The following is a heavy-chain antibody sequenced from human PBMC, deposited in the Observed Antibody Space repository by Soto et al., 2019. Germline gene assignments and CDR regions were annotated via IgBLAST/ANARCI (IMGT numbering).Heavy chain of an antibody. J-gene: IGHJ3*02. CDR2: INSDGSST. D-gene: IGHD3-22*01. Sequence: EVQLVESGGGLVQPGGSLRLSCAASGFTLSSFWMHWVRQVPGKGLVSVSRINSDGSSTDYADSVKGRFTISRDNAKNTLYLQMNSLRVEDTAVYYCSRVHSSGYYAFDIWGQWTMVTVSS. V-gene: IGHV3-74*01. CDR3: SRVHSSGYYAFDI. CDR1: GFTLSSFW.